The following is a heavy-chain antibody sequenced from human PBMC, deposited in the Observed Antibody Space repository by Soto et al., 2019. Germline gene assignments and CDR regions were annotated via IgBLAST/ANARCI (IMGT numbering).Heavy chain of an antibody. D-gene: IGHD6-25*01. Sequence: PGGSLRLSCAASGFTFSNYAMSWVRQAPGKGLEWVSATSGSGSTTYSGDSVRGRFIISRDNSKNTLYLQMNSLRAEDTAVYYCAKFFVGTGGSSGWPWYFDSWGQGTLVTVSS. CDR3: AKFFVGTGGSSGWPWYFDS. V-gene: IGHV3-23*01. J-gene: IGHJ4*02. CDR1: GFTFSNYA. CDR2: TSGSGSTT.